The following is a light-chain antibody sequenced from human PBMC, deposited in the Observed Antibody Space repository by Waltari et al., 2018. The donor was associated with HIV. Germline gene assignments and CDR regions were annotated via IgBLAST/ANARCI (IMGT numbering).Light chain of an antibody. CDR1: RSSIGSNS. CDR2: KNN. V-gene: IGLV1-44*01. Sequence: QSLLIQPPSASGTAGQRVTISGSGRRSSIGSNSVTWYQQLPGASPTLLIYKNNQRPSGVPDRFSGSKSGTSASLAISGLQSEDEGDYYCAAWDDNVNGLFGGGTKLTVL. J-gene: IGLJ2*01. CDR3: AAWDDNVNGL.